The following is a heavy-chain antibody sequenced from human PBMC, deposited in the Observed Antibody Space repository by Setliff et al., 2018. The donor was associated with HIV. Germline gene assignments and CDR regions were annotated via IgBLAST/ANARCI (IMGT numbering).Heavy chain of an antibody. V-gene: IGHV4-34*01. J-gene: IGHJ4*02. CDR3: ATGITVAPDY. D-gene: IGHD6-19*01. CDR1: GESFSYYF. Sequence: SETLSLTCAVYGESFSYYFWSWVRQPPGKGLEWIGEINHSGSTNYNPSLKNRVTISADTSKNQFSLKLTSVTAADTAVYYGATGITVAPDYWGQGSLVTVSS. CDR2: INHSGST.